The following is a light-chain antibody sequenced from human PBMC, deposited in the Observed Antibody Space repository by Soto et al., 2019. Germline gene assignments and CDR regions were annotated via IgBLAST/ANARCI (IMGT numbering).Light chain of an antibody. CDR3: SAYTDGSTRV. V-gene: IGLV2-14*01. CDR1: MRDVGAYNL. CDR2: EDR. Sequence: HSVLTQSASVSGSAGQSITISCSGTMRDVGAYNLVSCYQQHPRTAPKLISYEDRYRPSGISSRFSGSRSGNTASLTIPGLRSEADGDYYGSAYTDGSTRVCGGETKVTVL. J-gene: IGLJ3*02.